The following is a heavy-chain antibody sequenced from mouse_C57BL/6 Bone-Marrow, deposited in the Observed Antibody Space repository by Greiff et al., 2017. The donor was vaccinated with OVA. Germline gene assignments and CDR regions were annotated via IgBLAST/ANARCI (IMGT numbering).Heavy chain of an antibody. Sequence: EVKLVESGGGLVKPGGSLKLSCAASGFTFSSYAMSWVRQTPEKRLEWVATISDGGSYTYYPDNVKGRFTISRDNAKNNLYLQMSHLKSEDTAMYDCARDEGLGRRDWFAYWGQGTLVTVSA. D-gene: IGHD4-1*01. CDR1: GFTFSSYA. CDR2: ISDGGSYT. J-gene: IGHJ3*01. CDR3: ARDEGLGRRDWFAY. V-gene: IGHV5-4*01.